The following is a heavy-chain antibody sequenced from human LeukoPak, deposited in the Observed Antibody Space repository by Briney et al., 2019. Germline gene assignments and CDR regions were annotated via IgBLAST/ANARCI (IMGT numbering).Heavy chain of an antibody. V-gene: IGHV1-69*04. CDR2: IIPIFGIA. Sequence: SVKVSCKASGGTFSSCAISRVRQAPGQGLEWMGRIIPIFGIANYAQKFQGRVTITADKSTSTAYMELSSLRSEDTAVYYCARGGGYCSGGSCYSRLVYWGQGTLVTVSS. D-gene: IGHD2-15*01. J-gene: IGHJ4*02. CDR3: ARGGGYCSGGSCYSRLVY. CDR1: GGTFSSCA.